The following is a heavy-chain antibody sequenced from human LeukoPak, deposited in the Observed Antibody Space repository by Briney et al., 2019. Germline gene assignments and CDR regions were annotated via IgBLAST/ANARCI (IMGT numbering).Heavy chain of an antibody. V-gene: IGHV4-59*01. CDR3: ARGGYDFWSGYLDAFDI. D-gene: IGHD3-3*01. Sequence: SETLSLTCTVSGGSISSYYWSGIRQPPGKGREWIGYLYYSGSTNHNPSLKRRVTISVDTSKNQFSLQLSSVPAADTAVYYCARGGYDFWSGYLDAFDIWGQGTMVTV. J-gene: IGHJ3*02. CDR2: LYYSGST. CDR1: GGSISSYY.